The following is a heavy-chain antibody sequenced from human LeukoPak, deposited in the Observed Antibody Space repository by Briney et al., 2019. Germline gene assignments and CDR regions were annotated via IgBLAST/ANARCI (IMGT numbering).Heavy chain of an antibody. CDR3: VRGGYCGSTICYSLNAFDI. J-gene: IGHJ3*02. Sequence: GGSLRLSCAASGFTFSSYEMNWVRQAPGKGLEWVSYIRTAGSTIYYADSVKGRFTISRDGANNSLYLQMNSLRAEDTAVYYCVRGGYCGSTICYSLNAFDIWGQGTTVTVSS. CDR2: IRTAGSTI. V-gene: IGHV3-48*03. CDR1: GFTFSSYE. D-gene: IGHD2-2*01.